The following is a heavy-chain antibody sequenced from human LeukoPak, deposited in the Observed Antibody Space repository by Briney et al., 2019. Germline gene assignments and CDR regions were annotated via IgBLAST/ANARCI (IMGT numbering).Heavy chain of an antibody. CDR3: AREGPSGNPDY. D-gene: IGHD6-19*01. V-gene: IGHV3-21*01. CDR2: IIGSSGYK. Sequence: PGGSLRLSCTASGFTSSSYGMNWVRQAPGKGLEWISSIIGSSGYKYYADSVKGRFTISRDNSKNTLYLQTNSLRAEDTAVYYCAREGPSGNPDYWGQGTLVTVSS. CDR1: GFTSSSYG. J-gene: IGHJ4*02.